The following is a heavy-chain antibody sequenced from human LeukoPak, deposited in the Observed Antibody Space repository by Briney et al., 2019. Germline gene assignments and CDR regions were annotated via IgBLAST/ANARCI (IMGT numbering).Heavy chain of an antibody. CDR2: INSDGSST. J-gene: IGHJ4*02. CDR3: ARGGGYSYGPFDY. D-gene: IGHD5-18*01. CDR1: GFTFSSYG. V-gene: IGHV3-74*01. Sequence: PGGSLRLSCAASGFTFSSYGMHWVRQAPGKGLVWVSRINSDGSSTSYADSVKGRFTISRDNAKNTLYLQMNSLRAEDTAVYYCARGGGYSYGPFDYWGQGTLVTVSS.